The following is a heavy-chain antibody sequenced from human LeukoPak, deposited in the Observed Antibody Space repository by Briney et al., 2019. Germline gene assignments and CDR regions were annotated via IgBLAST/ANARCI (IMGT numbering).Heavy chain of an antibody. Sequence: SETLSLTCAVSGGSFSGYYWSWVRQPPGKGLQWVGQINHSGSTNYTPSLKSRVTISGDKSKNQIYLKMSSVTAEDTAVYYCARHSRRADYSNFDYWGQGTLVTVSS. J-gene: IGHJ4*02. V-gene: IGHV4-34*01. CDR1: GGSFSGYY. D-gene: IGHD4-11*01. CDR3: ARHSRRADYSNFDY. CDR2: INHSGST.